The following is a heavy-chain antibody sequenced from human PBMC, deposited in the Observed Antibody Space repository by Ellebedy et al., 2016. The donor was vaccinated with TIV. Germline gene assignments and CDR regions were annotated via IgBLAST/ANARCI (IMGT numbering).Heavy chain of an antibody. D-gene: IGHD4-17*01. J-gene: IGHJ4*02. CDR3: AKKGATVTTGGGVDY. V-gene: IGHV3-30*18. CDR2: MLYDGRNK. CDR1: GFTFNIYG. Sequence: GESLKISCLASGFTFNIYGMHWVRQAPGKGLEWVAYMLYDGRNKNYADSVKGRFTISRDNSTNTLNLQMNSLRSEDTAVNYWAKKGATVTTGGGVDYWGQGTLVTVSS.